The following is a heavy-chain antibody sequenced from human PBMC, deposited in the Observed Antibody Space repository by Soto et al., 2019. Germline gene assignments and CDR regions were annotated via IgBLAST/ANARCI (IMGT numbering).Heavy chain of an antibody. CDR2: ISAYNGNT. CDR3: ASPNLEVAAFDI. Sequence: ASVKVSCKASGNTFTSYGISWVRQAPGQGLEWMGRISAYNGNTNYAQKLQGRVTMTADTSTSTAYMELRSLRSEETAVYYCASPNLEVAAFDIWGQGTMVTVSS. V-gene: IGHV1-18*01. CDR1: GNTFTSYG. D-gene: IGHD1-1*01. J-gene: IGHJ3*02.